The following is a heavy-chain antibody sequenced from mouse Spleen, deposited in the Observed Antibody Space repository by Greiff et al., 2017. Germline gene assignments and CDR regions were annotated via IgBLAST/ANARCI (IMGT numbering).Heavy chain of an antibody. CDR3: ARHDGNYGYAMDY. Sequence: EVQVVESGGGLVQPGGSRKLSCAASGFTFSSFGMHWVRQAPEKGLEWVAYISSGSSTIYYADTVKGRFTISRDNPKNTLYLQMSRLKSEDTAMHYCARHDGNYGYAMDYWGQGTSVTVSS. V-gene: IGHV5-17*02. D-gene: IGHD2-3*01. CDR1: GFTFSSFG. J-gene: IGHJ4*01. CDR2: ISSGSSTI.